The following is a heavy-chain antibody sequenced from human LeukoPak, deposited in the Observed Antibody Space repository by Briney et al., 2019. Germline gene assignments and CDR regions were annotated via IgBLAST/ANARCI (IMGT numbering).Heavy chain of an antibody. CDR3: ARTHFTMIVVVNYYYYYYMDV. CDR1: GFTFSSYG. Sequence: GGSLRLSCAASGFTFSSYGMHWVRQAPGKGLEWVAFIRYDGSNKYYADSVTGRFTISRDNSKNTLYLQMNSLRPEDTAVYYCARTHFTMIVVVNYYYYYYMDVWGKGTTVTISS. CDR2: IRYDGSNK. D-gene: IGHD3-22*01. V-gene: IGHV3-30*02. J-gene: IGHJ6*03.